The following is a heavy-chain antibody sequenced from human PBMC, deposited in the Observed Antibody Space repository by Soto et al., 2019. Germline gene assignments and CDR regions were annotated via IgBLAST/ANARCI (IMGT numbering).Heavy chain of an antibody. CDR1: GFTFSSYS. Sequence: EVQLVASGGGLVKPGGSLSRSCAASGFTFSSYSMNWVRQAPGKGLEWVSSISSSSSYIYYADSVKGRFTISSDNAKNSLYRQMNSLRAEDTAVYYCAGVLYYGSGSDAFDIWGQGTMVTVSS. CDR2: ISSSSSYI. J-gene: IGHJ3*02. D-gene: IGHD3-10*01. CDR3: AGVLYYGSGSDAFDI. V-gene: IGHV3-21*01.